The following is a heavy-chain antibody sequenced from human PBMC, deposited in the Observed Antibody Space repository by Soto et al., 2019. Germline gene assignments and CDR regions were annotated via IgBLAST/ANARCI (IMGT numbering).Heavy chain of an antibody. Sequence: PSETLSLTCTVSGGSIGSYYWSWIRQPPGKGLEWIGYIYYSGSTNYNPSLKSRVTISVDTSKNQFSLKLSSVTAADTAVYYCAREKGRDSSGWYDYWGQGTLVTVSS. CDR3: AREKGRDSSGWYDY. CDR1: GGSIGSYY. D-gene: IGHD6-19*01. CDR2: IYYSGST. J-gene: IGHJ4*02. V-gene: IGHV4-59*01.